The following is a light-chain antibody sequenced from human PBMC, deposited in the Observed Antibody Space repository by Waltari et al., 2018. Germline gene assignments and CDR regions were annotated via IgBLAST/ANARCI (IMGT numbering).Light chain of an antibody. V-gene: IGKV1-12*01. CDR3: QQASSFPLT. Sequence: IQMTQYSYSVSASVGDRVTITCRARQGISSGLAWYQQKPGKDPTLLIYAASTLQSGVPSRFSGSGSGTDFTLTISSLQPEDVATYFCQQASSFPLTFGGGTKVEI. J-gene: IGKJ4*01. CDR2: AAS. CDR1: QGISSG.